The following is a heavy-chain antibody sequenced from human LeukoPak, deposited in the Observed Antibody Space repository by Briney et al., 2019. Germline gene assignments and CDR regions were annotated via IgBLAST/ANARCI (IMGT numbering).Heavy chain of an antibody. Sequence: GGSLRLSCAASGFTFSSSSMNWVRQAPGKGLEWVSSISSSGSSIHYADSVKGRFTISRDNAKNSLYLQMNSLRAEDTAVYYCAKYSDSSGYYYNYFDYWGQGTLVTVSS. CDR1: GFTFSSSS. D-gene: IGHD3-22*01. CDR2: ISSSGSSI. V-gene: IGHV3-21*01. J-gene: IGHJ4*02. CDR3: AKYSDSSGYYYNYFDY.